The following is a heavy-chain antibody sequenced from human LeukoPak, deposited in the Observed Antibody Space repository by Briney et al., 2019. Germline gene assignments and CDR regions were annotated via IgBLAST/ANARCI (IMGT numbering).Heavy chain of an antibody. CDR3: ARTCPLMYCSSSFFDP. V-gene: IGHV1-18*01. D-gene: IGHD2-2*01. J-gene: IGHJ5*02. CDR1: GYTFTSFG. CDR2: ISAYNGNT. Sequence: GSVKVSCKASGYTFTSFGISWVRQAPGQGLEWMGWISAYNGNTNYAQKFQGRVTMTTDTSTSTAYMELRSLRSDDTAVYYCARTCPLMYCSSSFFDPWGQGTLVTVSS.